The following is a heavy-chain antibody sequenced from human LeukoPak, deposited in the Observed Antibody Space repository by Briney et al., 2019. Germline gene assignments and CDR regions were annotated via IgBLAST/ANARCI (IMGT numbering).Heavy chain of an antibody. V-gene: IGHV3-11*04. D-gene: IGHD2-2*01. Sequence: GSLRLSCAASGFTFSDYYMSWIRQAAGKGLEWLAYISGSSTTIYYADSVKGRFTISRDNAKNSLYLQMNSLRAEDTAVYYCAALQYQLLSYGMDVWGQGTTVTVSS. CDR3: AALQYQLLSYGMDV. J-gene: IGHJ6*02. CDR1: GFTFSDYY. CDR2: ISGSSTTI.